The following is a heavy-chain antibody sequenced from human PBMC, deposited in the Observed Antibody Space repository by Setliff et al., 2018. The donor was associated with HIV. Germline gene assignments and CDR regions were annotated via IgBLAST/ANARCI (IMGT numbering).Heavy chain of an antibody. CDR1: GGSISSGYYY. Sequence: SETLSLTCSVSGGSISSGYYYWSWIRQHPGKGLEWIGYIYYSGSSYYNPSLKSRVTISVDPSKNQFSLKLSSVTAADTAVYYCARDYSGWYYFDCWGQGTLVTVSS. CDR3: ARDYSGWYYFDC. J-gene: IGHJ4*02. D-gene: IGHD6-19*01. V-gene: IGHV4-30-4*08. CDR2: IYYSGSS.